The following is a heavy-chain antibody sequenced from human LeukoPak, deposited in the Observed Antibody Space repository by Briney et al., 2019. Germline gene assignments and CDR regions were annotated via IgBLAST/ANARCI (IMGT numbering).Heavy chain of an antibody. J-gene: IGHJ6*03. V-gene: IGHV4-59*01. D-gene: IGHD6-13*01. Sequence: SETLSLTCTVSGDSISTYYWSWIRQPPGKGLEWIGYIYYRVTSDYNPSLKSRVTISVDTSKNQFSMKLSSVTAADTAVYYCARVSIAAAHYYYYYYMDVWAKGPRSPSP. CDR2: IYYRVTS. CDR3: ARVSIAAAHYYYYYYMDV. CDR1: GDSISTYY.